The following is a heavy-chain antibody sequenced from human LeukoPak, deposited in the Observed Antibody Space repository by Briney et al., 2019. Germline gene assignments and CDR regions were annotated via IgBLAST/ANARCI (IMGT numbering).Heavy chain of an antibody. CDR1: GYTFTGYY. Sequence: ASVKVSCKASGYTFTGYYIHWVRQAPGQGLEWMGWINPNRDGTNSVQKFQGRVTMTRDTSITTAYMELSRLRSDDTAVYFCARDAREVSYYGSGTFKFGDNYFDYWGQGTLVTVSS. CDR2: INPNRDGT. J-gene: IGHJ4*02. V-gene: IGHV1-2*02. CDR3: ARDAREVSYYGSGTFKFGDNYFDY. D-gene: IGHD3-10*01.